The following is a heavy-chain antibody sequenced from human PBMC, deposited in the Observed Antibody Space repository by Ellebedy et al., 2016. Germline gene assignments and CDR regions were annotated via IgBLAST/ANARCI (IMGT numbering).Heavy chain of an antibody. CDR1: GDSVSSNSAA. Sequence: SQTLSLTCXISGDSVSSNSAAWNWIRQSPSRGLEWLGRTYYRSKWYNDYAVSVKSRITINPDTSKNQFSLQLNSVTPEDTAVYYCARGIIVVVPAAIHGYYYYGMDVWGQGTTVTVSS. V-gene: IGHV6-1*01. CDR3: ARGIIVVVPAAIHGYYYYGMDV. CDR2: TYYRSKWYN. D-gene: IGHD2-2*02. J-gene: IGHJ6*02.